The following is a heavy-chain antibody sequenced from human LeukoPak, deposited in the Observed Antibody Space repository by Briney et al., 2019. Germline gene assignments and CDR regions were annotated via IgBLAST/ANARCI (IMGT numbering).Heavy chain of an antibody. J-gene: IGHJ6*02. CDR3: ARGQSNYDFWSGYYLIYYYGMDV. V-gene: IGHV1-8*02. D-gene: IGHD3-3*01. CDR2: MNPNSGNT. CDR1: GGTFSSYA. Sequence: GASVKVSCKASGGTFSSYAISWVRQATGQGLEWMGWMNPNSGNTGYAQKFQGRVTMTRNTSISTAYMELSSLRSEDTAVYYCARGQSNYDFWSGYYLIYYYGMDVWGQGTTVTVSS.